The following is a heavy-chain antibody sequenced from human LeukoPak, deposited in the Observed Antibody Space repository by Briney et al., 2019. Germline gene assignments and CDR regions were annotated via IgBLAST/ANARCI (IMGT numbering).Heavy chain of an antibody. J-gene: IGHJ4*02. V-gene: IGHV4-39*01. CDR3: ARHPVLRYLGT. Sequence: SETLSLTCTVSGGSISISNYYWAWSRQPRGKGLEWMGSIYYTGSTYYNPSLKSRVPISVDTSNNQFSLMLSSVRAADTAVYYCARHPVLRYLGTWGQGTLVTVSS. D-gene: IGHD3-9*01. CDR1: GGSISISNYY. CDR2: IYYTGST.